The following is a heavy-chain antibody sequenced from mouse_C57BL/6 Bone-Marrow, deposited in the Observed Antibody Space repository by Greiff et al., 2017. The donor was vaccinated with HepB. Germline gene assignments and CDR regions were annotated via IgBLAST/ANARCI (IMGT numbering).Heavy chain of an antibody. CDR1: GFSLTSYG. D-gene: IGHD2-3*01. J-gene: IGHJ1*03. V-gene: IGHV2-5*01. CDR2: IWRGGST. CDR3: AKKIEDGYLWYVDV. Sequence: VKLVESGPGLVQPSQSLSITCTVSGFSLTSYGVHWVRQSPGKGLEWLGVIWRGGSTDYNAAFMSRLSITKDNSKSQVFFKMNSLQADDTAIYYCAKKIEDGYLWYVDVWGTGTTVTVSS.